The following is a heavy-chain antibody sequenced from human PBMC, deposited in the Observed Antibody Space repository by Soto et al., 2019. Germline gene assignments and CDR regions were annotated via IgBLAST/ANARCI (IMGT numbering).Heavy chain of an antibody. D-gene: IGHD3-16*01. J-gene: IGHJ4*02. Sequence: GASVKVSCKASGYTFTSYGISWVRQAPGQGLEWMGWISAYNGNTNYAQKLQGRVTMTTDTSTSTAYMELRSLRSDDTAVYYCARFVSGGEYVLPNDYWGQGTLVTVSS. CDR3: ARFVSGGEYVLPNDY. CDR2: ISAYNGNT. V-gene: IGHV1-18*01. CDR1: GYTFTSYG.